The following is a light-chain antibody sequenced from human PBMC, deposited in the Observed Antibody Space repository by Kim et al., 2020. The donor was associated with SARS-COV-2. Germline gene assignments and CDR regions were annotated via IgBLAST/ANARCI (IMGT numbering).Light chain of an antibody. V-gene: IGLV2-11*01. CDR3: CSYAGSYTWV. CDR1: SSDVVGENY. J-gene: IGLJ3*02. Sequence: GPSVTSSCTGNSSDVVGENYVSWYQQHPGKAPKRMIYDVSKRPSGVPDRFSGSKSGNTASLTISGLQAEDEADYYCCSYAGSYTWVFGGGTQLTVL. CDR2: DVS.